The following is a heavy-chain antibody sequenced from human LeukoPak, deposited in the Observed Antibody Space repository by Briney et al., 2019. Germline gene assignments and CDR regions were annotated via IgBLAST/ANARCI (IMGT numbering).Heavy chain of an antibody. CDR2: IKQDGSEK. J-gene: IGHJ6*03. Sequence: GGSLRLSCAASGFTFSRFWMSWVRQAPGKGLEWVANIKQDGSEKYYVDSVKGRFTISRDNAKNSVYLQMNSLRAEDTAVYYCARDLIVVAGLDDNYYYYMDVWGKGTTVTVSS. V-gene: IGHV3-7*01. CDR1: GFTFSRFW. D-gene: IGHD6-19*01. CDR3: ARDLIVVAGLDDNYYYYMDV.